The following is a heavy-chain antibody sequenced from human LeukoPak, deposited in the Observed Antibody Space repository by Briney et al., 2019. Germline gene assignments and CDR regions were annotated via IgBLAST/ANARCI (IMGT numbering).Heavy chain of an antibody. CDR2: INHSGST. V-gene: IGHV4-34*01. CDR1: GGSFSGYY. D-gene: IGHD4-11*01. J-gene: IGHJ5*01. CDR3: AREDYSGGNNWFDF. Sequence: SETLSLTCAVYGGSFSGYYWSWIRQPPGKGLEWIGEINHSGSTNYNPSFKSRVIISVDTSKNQFSLKLSSVTAADTAVYYCAREDYSGGNNWFDFWGQGTLVTVSS.